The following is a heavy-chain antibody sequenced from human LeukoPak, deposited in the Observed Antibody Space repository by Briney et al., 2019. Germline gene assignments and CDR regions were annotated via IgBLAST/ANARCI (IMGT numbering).Heavy chain of an antibody. V-gene: IGHV3-33*01. J-gene: IGHJ4*02. Sequence: GGSLRLSCAASGFNFITYGMHWVRQAPGKGLEWVAVIWYDGSKKYYADSVKGRFTISRDNSKNTLYLQMNSLRAEDTAVYYCARATGYSSGWYDYWGQGTLVAVSS. D-gene: IGHD6-19*01. CDR1: GFNFITYG. CDR3: ARATGYSSGWYDY. CDR2: IWYDGSKK.